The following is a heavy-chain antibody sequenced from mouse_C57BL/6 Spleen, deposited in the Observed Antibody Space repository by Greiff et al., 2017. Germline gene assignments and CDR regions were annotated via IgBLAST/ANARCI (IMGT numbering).Heavy chain of an antibody. J-gene: IGHJ4*01. CDR1: GYAFSSSW. CDR2: IYPGDGDT. V-gene: IGHV1-82*01. D-gene: IGHD1-1*01. Sequence: VKVVESGAELVKPGASVKISCKASGYAFSSSWMNWVKQRPGKGLEWIGRIYPGDGDTNYNGKFKGKATLTADKSSSTAYMQLSSLTSEDSAVYFCARGELRDAMDYWGQGTSVTVSS. CDR3: ARGELRDAMDY.